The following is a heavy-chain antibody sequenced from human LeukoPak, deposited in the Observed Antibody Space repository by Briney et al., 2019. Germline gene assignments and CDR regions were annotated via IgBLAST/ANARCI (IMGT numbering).Heavy chain of an antibody. CDR3: AREDFYYFASSGYYLY. CDR2: IYYSGST. J-gene: IGHJ4*02. D-gene: IGHD3-22*01. V-gene: IGHV4-30-4*01. Sequence: SETLSLTCTVSGGSISSDDYYGSWIRQPPGKGLEWIGYIYYSGSTYYNPYLQSRVAMSVDTSKNQFSLKLSSVTVADTAVYYCAREDFYYFASSGYYLYWGQGTLATVSS. CDR1: GGSISSDDYY.